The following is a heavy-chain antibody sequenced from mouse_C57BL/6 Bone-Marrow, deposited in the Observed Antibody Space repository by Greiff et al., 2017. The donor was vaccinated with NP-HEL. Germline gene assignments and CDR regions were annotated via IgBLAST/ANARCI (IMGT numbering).Heavy chain of an antibody. V-gene: IGHV2-6*01. J-gene: IGHJ3*01. CDR2: IWGVGST. Sequence: QVHVKQSGPGLVAPSQSLSITCTVSGFSLTSYGVDWVRQSPGKGLEWLGVIWGVGSTNYNSALKSRLSISKDNSKSQVFLKMNSLQTDDTAMYYCASDYYDFSWFAYWGQGTLVTVSA. CDR3: ASDYYDFSWFAY. CDR1: GFSLTSYG. D-gene: IGHD2-4*01.